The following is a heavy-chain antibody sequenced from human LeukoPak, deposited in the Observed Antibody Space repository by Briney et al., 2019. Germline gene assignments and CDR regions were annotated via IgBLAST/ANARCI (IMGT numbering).Heavy chain of an antibody. V-gene: IGHV3-53*05. D-gene: IGHD5-12*01. Sequence: GGSLRLSCTVSGFTVSSNSMSWVRQAPGKGLEWVSFIYSGGNTHYSDSVKGRFTISRDNSKNTLYLQMNSLRAEDTAVYYCAKDGSYSGYDLQHYYYSVIPRYMDVWGKGTTVTISS. CDR2: IYSGGNT. CDR3: AKDGSYSGYDLQHYYYSVIPRYMDV. CDR1: GFTVSSNS. J-gene: IGHJ6*03.